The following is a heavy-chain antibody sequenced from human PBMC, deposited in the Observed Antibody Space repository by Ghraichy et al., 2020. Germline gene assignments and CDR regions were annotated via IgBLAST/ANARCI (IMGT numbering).Heavy chain of an antibody. V-gene: IGHV3-7*03. Sequence: LSLTCAASGFTFSTYWMNWVRQAPGKGLEWVANIDPDGSERNYVDSVKGRFTISRDNAKSSAYLQMTSLRAEDTAGDTAVYYCAAYVRPGSYLEYWGQGTRVTVSS. CDR1: GFTFSTYW. D-gene: IGHD3-10*01. CDR2: IDPDGSER. CDR3: VYYCAAYVRPGSYLEY. J-gene: IGHJ4*02.